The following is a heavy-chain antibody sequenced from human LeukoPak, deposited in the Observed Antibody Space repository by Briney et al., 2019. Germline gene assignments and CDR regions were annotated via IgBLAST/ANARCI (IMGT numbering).Heavy chain of an antibody. V-gene: IGHV1-18*01. D-gene: IGHD5-18*01. Sequence: ASVKVSCKASGYTFTSYGISWVRQAPGQGLEWMGWISAYNGNTNYAQKLQGRVTMTTDTSTSTAYMELRSLRSDDTAVYYCARDLGIQLWAYDAFDIWGQGTMVTVSS. CDR3: ARDLGIQLWAYDAFDI. J-gene: IGHJ3*02. CDR1: GYTFTSYG. CDR2: ISAYNGNT.